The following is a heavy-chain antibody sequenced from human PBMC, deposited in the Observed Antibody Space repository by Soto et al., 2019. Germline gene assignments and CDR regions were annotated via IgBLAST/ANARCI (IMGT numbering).Heavy chain of an antibody. CDR1: GFIFSNYA. V-gene: IGHV3-23*01. D-gene: IGHD2-2*01. J-gene: IGHJ4*02. CDR3: AKPTLFWTGTSCFDF. Sequence: EVQLLESGGGSVQPGGSLRLSCAASGFIFSNYAMSWVRQAPGKGLEWVSAISGSGGSTYYADSVKGRFTISRDNSKNTLYLKMNTLRAEDTAVYFCAKPTLFWTGTSCFDFWGQGTLVTVSS. CDR2: ISGSGGST.